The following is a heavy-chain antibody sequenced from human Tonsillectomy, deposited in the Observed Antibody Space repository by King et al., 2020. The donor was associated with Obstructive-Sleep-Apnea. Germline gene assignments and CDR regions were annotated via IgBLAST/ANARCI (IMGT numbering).Heavy chain of an antibody. D-gene: IGHD7-27*01. V-gene: IGHV3-21*01. CDR1: GFTFSSYT. Sequence: VQLVESGGGLVKPGGSLTVSCAGSGFTFSSYTMSWVRQAPGKGLEWVSSISSSSSYIYYADSVKGRFTISRDNAKNSLYLQMNSLRAEDTALYYCARDLVTGEGFQYAFHIWGQGTMVTVSS. J-gene: IGHJ3*02. CDR3: ARDLVTGEGFQYAFHI. CDR2: ISSSSSYI.